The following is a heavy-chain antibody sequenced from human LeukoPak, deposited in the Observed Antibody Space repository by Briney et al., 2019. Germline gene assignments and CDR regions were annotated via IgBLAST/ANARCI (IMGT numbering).Heavy chain of an antibody. CDR2: IYYSGST. CDR3: ARLLGDAFDI. D-gene: IGHD2-15*01. J-gene: IGHJ3*02. V-gene: IGHV4-59*01. Sequence: SETLSLTCTVSGGSISSYYWSWIRQPPGKGLEWIGYIYYSGSTNYNPSLKSRATISVDTSKNQFSLKLSSVTAADTAVYYCARLLGDAFDIWGQGTMVTVSS. CDR1: GGSISSYY.